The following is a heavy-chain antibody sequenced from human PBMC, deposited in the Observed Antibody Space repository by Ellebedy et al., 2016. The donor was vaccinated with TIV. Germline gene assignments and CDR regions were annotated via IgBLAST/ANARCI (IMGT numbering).Heavy chain of an antibody. J-gene: IGHJ3*02. CDR3: AKESDGFDI. CDR2: ISGSGGST. CDR1: GFTFSSYA. V-gene: IGHV3-23*01. Sequence: GESLKISCAASGFTFSSYAMSWVRQAPGKGLEWVSAISGSGGSTYYADSVKGRFTTSRDNSNNTLFLQMDSLRVEDTAVYYCAKESDGFDIWGQGTMVTVSS.